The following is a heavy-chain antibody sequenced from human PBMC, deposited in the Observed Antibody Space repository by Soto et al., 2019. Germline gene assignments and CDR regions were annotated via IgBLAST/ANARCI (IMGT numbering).Heavy chain of an antibody. J-gene: IGHJ4*02. D-gene: IGHD2-15*01. V-gene: IGHV4-30-4*01. CDR3: ARVRADKFAVVTLPFDY. CDR1: GGSISSGDYY. Sequence: QVQLQESGPGLVKPSQTLSLTCTVSGGSISSGDYYWSWIRQPPGKGLEWIGYIYYSGSTYYNPSLTSRVTISVDTSKNQFSLKLSSVTAADTAVYYCARVRADKFAVVTLPFDYWGQGTLVTVSS. CDR2: IYYSGST.